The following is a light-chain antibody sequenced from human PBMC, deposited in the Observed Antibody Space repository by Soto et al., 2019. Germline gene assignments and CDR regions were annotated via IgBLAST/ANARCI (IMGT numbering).Light chain of an antibody. CDR2: GAS. CDR3: QQYNNWPLT. V-gene: IGKV3-15*01. Sequence: EIVMTQSPATLSVSPGERATLSCRASQSDNNNLAWYQQKPGQAPRLLIYGASDRATGIPARFSGSGSGTEFTLTISSLQSEDFAVYYCQQYNNWPLTLGGGTKVEIK. CDR1: QSDNNN. J-gene: IGKJ4*01.